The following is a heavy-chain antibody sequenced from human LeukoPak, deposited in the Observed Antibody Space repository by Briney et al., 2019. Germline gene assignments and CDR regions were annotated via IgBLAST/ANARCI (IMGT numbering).Heavy chain of an antibody. V-gene: IGHV1-18*01. D-gene: IGHD2-8*01. Sequence: GASVKVSCKASGSTFTNYGISWVRQAPGQGLEWMGWISAYNGYTNYAQNLQGRVTMTTDTSTSTAYMELRSLRSDDTAVYYCARGGHCTNGVCYSFHYWGQGTLVTVST. CDR3: ARGGHCTNGVCYSFHY. CDR1: GSTFTNYG. J-gene: IGHJ4*02. CDR2: ISAYNGYT.